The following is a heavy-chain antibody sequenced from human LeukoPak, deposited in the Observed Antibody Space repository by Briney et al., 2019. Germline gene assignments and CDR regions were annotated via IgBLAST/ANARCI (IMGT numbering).Heavy chain of an antibody. CDR3: AKTFPYGTTWYGFCDY. Sequence: GGSLRLSCAASGFPFSNNVMSWVRQAPGRGLDWLSAIRGSGDTYYADSVKGRFTISRDNSKNMLCLQMNSLRAEDTAVYYCAKTFPYGTTWYGFCDYWGQGALVTVSS. V-gene: IGHV3-23*01. CDR2: IRGSGDT. CDR1: GFPFSNNV. D-gene: IGHD3-3*01. J-gene: IGHJ4*02.